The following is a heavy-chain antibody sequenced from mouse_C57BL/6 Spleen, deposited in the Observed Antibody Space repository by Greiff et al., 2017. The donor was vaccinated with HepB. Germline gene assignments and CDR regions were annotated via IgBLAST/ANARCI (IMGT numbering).Heavy chain of an antibody. V-gene: IGHV1-26*01. Sequence: EVQLQQSGPELVKPGASVKISCKASGYTFTDYYMNWVKQSHGKSLEWIGDINPNNGGTSYNQKFKGKATLTVDKSSSTAYMELRSLTSEDSAVYYCARGRYYGSSLDYWGQGTTLTVSS. CDR3: ARGRYYGSSLDY. J-gene: IGHJ2*01. CDR1: GYTFTDYY. CDR2: INPNNGGT. D-gene: IGHD1-1*01.